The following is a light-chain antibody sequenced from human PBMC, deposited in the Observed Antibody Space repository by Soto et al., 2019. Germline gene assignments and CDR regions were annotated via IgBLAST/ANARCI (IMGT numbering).Light chain of an antibody. J-gene: IGKJ2*01. CDR3: HQYNSY. V-gene: IGKV1-5*01. Sequence: DVHMTQSPSTLSASVGDRVTITCRASESIATWLAWYQQKPGQAPKLLIYDASRLESGVPSRFSGGGSGTEFTRTISGLQPEDFATYYCHQYNSYFGPGTKLEI. CDR1: ESIATW. CDR2: DAS.